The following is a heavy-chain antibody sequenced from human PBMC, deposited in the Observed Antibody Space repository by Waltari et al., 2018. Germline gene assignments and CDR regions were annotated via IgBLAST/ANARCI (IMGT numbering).Heavy chain of an antibody. CDR1: GGTFSSYA. CDR3: ARSNYVWGQTPHGYYMDV. J-gene: IGHJ6*03. D-gene: IGHD3-16*01. V-gene: IGHV1-69*05. Sequence: QVQLVQSGAEVKKPGSSVKVSCKASGGTFSSYAISWVRQAPGQGLEWMGGIIPIFGTANYAQKFQGRVTITTDESTSTAYMELSSLRSEDTAVYYCARSNYVWGQTPHGYYMDVWGKGTTVTVSS. CDR2: IIPIFGTA.